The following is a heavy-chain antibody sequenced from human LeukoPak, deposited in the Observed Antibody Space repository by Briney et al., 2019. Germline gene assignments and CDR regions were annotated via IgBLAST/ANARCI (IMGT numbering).Heavy chain of an antibody. CDR1: GFTFSSYA. CDR3: AKRGTRQLLQKYYFDC. J-gene: IGHJ4*02. CDR2: ISYDGSNK. V-gene: IGHV3-30-3*02. D-gene: IGHD2-15*01. Sequence: GGSLRLSCAASGFTFSSYAMHWVRQAPGKGLEWVAVISYDGSNKYYADSVKGRFTISRDNSKNTLYLQMNSLRAEDTAVYYCAKRGTRQLLQKYYFDCWGQGTLVTVSS.